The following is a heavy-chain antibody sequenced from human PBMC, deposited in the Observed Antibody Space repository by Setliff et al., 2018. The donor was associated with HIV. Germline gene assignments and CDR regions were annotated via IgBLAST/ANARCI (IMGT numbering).Heavy chain of an antibody. D-gene: IGHD2-15*01. V-gene: IGHV1-18*04. J-gene: IGHJ5*02. CDR1: GYTFINYG. CDR3: ARGGPPRVATLYWFDP. Sequence: ASVKVSCKASGYTFINYGINWLRQAPGQGLEWMGWINTYNGNTKYGQKFQGSVTMTTDTSTSTVYTELRSLTSEDTALYYCARGGPPRVATLYWFDPWGQGTLVTVSS. CDR2: INTYNGNT.